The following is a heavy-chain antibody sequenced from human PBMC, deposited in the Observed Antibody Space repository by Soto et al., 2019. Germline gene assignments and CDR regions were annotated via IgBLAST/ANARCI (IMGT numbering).Heavy chain of an antibody. CDR2: IIPIFGTA. Sequence: QVQLVQSGAEVKKPGSSVKVSCKASGGTFSSYAISWVRQAPGQGLEWMGGIIPIFGTANYAQKYQGRVTITADESTSAAYRGRRSLRSEDRAVYCGAGGGGGGIHYYGMDVWGQGTTVTVSS. V-gene: IGHV1-69*01. J-gene: IGHJ6*02. CDR1: GGTFSSYA. CDR3: AGGGGGGIHYYGMDV. D-gene: IGHD3-16*01.